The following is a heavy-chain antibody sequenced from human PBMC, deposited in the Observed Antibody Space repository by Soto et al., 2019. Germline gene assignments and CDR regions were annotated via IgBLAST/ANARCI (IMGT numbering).Heavy chain of an antibody. CDR2: INHSGST. D-gene: IGHD3-10*01. J-gene: IGHJ3*01. CDR3: ARRIRGVNDAFDV. CDR1: GWAFTGYY. Sequence: SDTPSLTSTFHGWAFTGYYWTWLPQPPGKGLEWIGEINHSGSTSYNPSLKSRVTTSVDTSQKQFSLRLRSVTAADTAVYYCARRIRGVNDAFDVWGQGTMVT. V-gene: IGHV4-34*01.